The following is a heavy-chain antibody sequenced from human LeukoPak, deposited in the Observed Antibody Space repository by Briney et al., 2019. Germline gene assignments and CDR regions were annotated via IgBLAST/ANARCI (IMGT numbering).Heavy chain of an antibody. V-gene: IGHV3-7*01. CDR3: ARDLSKRYYDILTGGGY. CDR2: IKQDGSEK. CDR1: AFTFSSYW. Sequence: GGSLRLSCAASAFTFSSYWMSWVRQAPGKGLEWVANIKQDGSEKYYVDSVKGRFTISRDNAKNSLYLQMNSLRAEDTAVYYCARDLSKRYYDILTGGGYWGQGTLVTVSS. J-gene: IGHJ4*02. D-gene: IGHD3-9*01.